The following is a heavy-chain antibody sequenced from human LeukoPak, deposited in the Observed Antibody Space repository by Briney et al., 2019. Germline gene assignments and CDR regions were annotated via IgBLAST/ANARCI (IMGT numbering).Heavy chain of an antibody. CDR3: AKRRWLGGIGVADPFDY. CDR1: GFTFTSYA. Sequence: PGGSLRLSCSASGFTFTSYAMSWVRQGPGKGLEWVPEISDSGGSTYYADSVKGRFTISRDNSKNTLYLQMNSLRADDTAVYYCAKRRWLGGIGVADPFDYWGQGTLVTVSS. CDR2: ISDSGGST. D-gene: IGHD6-19*01. V-gene: IGHV3-23*01. J-gene: IGHJ4*02.